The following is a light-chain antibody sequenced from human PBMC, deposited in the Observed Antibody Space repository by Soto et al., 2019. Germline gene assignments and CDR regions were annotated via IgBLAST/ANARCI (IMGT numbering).Light chain of an antibody. V-gene: IGKV3D-15*02. CDR3: QHFGNSLWT. CDR1: QSINSD. CDR2: GAS. J-gene: IGKJ1*01. Sequence: EIVMKQSPATLSVSPWETTRLSWRASQSINSDVAWYQQKVGQTPRLLIHGASTRATGIAARFSGSGSGTDFTLTISGLEPEDFAVYYCQHFGNSLWTFGQGTKVDNK.